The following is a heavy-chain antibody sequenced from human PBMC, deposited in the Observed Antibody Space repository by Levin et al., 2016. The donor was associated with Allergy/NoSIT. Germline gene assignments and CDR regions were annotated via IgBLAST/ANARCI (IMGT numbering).Heavy chain of an antibody. J-gene: IGHJ4*02. CDR1: GDDFIRSSY. D-gene: IGHD2-21*02. CDR3: ARGTASGHYCGADCHQPLFDS. Sequence: SETLSLTCSVSGDDFIRSSYWSWIRQPPGQGLELIGFFYHRGSSAYNPSHIYATDSGTAKHNPSLRSRVNISVDTSKKQFSLKLSSVTTADTAVYYCARGTASGHYCGADCHQPLFDSWGRGVLVTVSS. V-gene: IGHV4-59*13. CDR2: FYHRGSSAYNPSHIYATDSGTA.